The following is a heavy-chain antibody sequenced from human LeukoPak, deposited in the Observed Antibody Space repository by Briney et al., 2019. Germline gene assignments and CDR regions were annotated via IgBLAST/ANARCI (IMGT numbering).Heavy chain of an antibody. D-gene: IGHD2-15*01. CDR1: GGSFSGYY. CDR3: ARGCSGGSCYPAHFDY. CDR2: INHSGST. V-gene: IGHV4-34*01. J-gene: IGHJ4*02. Sequence: PSETLSLTCAVYGGSFSGYYWSWIRQPPGKGLEWIGEINHSGSTNYNPSLKSRVTISVDTSKNQFSLKLSPVTAADTAVYYCARGCSGGSCYPAHFDYWGQGTLVTVSS.